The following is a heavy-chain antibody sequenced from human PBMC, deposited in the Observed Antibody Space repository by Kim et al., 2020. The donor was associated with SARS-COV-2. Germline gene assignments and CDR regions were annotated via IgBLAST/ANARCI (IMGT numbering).Heavy chain of an antibody. CDR2: IDPSDSYT. J-gene: IGHJ6*02. Sequence: GESLKISCKGSGYRFTSYWISWVRQMPGKGLEWMGRIDPSDSYTKYSPSFQGHVTISADKSISTAYLQWSSLKASDTAMYYCARHQGIAAAGSLPSKYYYYYGMDVWGQGTTVTVSS. V-gene: IGHV5-10-1*01. CDR3: ARHQGIAAAGSLPSKYYYYYGMDV. CDR1: GYRFTSYW. D-gene: IGHD6-13*01.